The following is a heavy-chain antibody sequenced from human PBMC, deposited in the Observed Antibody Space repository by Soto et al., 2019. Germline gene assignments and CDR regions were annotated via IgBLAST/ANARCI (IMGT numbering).Heavy chain of an antibody. D-gene: IGHD3-22*01. CDR3: ARGGVDYYDSSGYYFSPYYFDY. Sequence: SETLSLTCTVSGGSISDDTYYWGWIRQPPGKGLEWIGYIYHSGSTYYNPSLKSRVTISVDRSKNQFSLKLSSVTAADTAVYYCARGGVDYYDSSGYYFSPYYFDYWGQGTLGTVSS. J-gene: IGHJ4*02. V-gene: IGHV4-39*07. CDR1: GGSISDDTYY. CDR2: IYHSGST.